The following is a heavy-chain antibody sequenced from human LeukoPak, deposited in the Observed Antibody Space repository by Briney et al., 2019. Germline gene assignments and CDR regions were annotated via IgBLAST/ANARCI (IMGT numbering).Heavy chain of an antibody. CDR2: IYYSGST. Sequence: SGTLSLTCTVSGGSISSSSYYWGWIRQPPGKGLEWIGSIYYSGSTYYNPSLKSRVTISVDTSKNQFSLKLSSVTAADTAVYYCARSITIFGVVSNGMDVWGQGTTVTVSS. V-gene: IGHV4-39*01. D-gene: IGHD3-3*01. CDR3: ARSITIFGVVSNGMDV. CDR1: GGSISSSSYY. J-gene: IGHJ6*02.